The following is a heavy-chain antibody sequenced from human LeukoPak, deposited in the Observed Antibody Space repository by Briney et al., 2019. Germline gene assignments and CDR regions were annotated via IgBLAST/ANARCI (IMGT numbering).Heavy chain of an antibody. D-gene: IGHD2-15*01. Sequence: GGSLRLSCVASGFTVSSYYVSWVRQAPGKGLEWVSVIYSGGSTYYADSVKGRFTISRDNAKNSLYLQMNSLRAEDTAVYYCARGADGVSSNSRGWFDPWGQGTLVTVSS. V-gene: IGHV3-53*01. CDR1: GFTVSSYY. CDR2: IYSGGST. CDR3: ARGADGVSSNSRGWFDP. J-gene: IGHJ5*02.